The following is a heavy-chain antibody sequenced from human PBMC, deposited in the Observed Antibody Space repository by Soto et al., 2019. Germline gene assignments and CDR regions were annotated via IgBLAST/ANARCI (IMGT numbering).Heavy chain of an antibody. CDR3: ARERTGTTSNWFDP. J-gene: IGHJ5*02. D-gene: IGHD1-7*01. CDR2: MNPNSGNT. CDR1: GYTFTSYD. V-gene: IGHV1-8*01. Sequence: QVQLVQSGAEVKKPGASVKVSCKASGYTFTSYDINWVRQATGHGLEWMGWMNPNSGNTVYAQKFQGRVTMTRDTSISTAYMELSSLRSEDTAVYYCARERTGTTSNWFDPWGQGILVTVSS.